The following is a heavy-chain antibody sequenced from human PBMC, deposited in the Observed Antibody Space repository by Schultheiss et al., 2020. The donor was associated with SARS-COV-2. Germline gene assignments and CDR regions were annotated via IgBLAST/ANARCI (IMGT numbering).Heavy chain of an antibody. Sequence: SVKVSCKASGGTFSSYAISWVRQAPGQGLEWMGGIIPIFGTANYAQKFQGRVTITADESTSTAYMELSSLRAEDTAVYYCARVAHQLPSDYYYYMDVWGKGTTVTVSS. D-gene: IGHD2-2*01. CDR2: IIPIFGTA. CDR3: ARVAHQLPSDYYYYMDV. CDR1: GGTFSSYA. J-gene: IGHJ6*03. V-gene: IGHV1-69*13.